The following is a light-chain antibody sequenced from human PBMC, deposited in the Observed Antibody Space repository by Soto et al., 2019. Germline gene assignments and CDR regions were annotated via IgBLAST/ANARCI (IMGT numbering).Light chain of an antibody. V-gene: IGKV3-20*01. CDR1: QSVSSSY. J-gene: IGKJ2*01. CDR3: QQYGSPRT. CDR2: GAS. Sequence: EIVLTQSPGTLSLSPGERATLSCRASQSVSSSYLAWYQQKPGQAPRLLIYGASSRATGIPDRFSGSGSGTDFILTISRLEPEDFAVYYCQQYGSPRTFGQGTKLEIK.